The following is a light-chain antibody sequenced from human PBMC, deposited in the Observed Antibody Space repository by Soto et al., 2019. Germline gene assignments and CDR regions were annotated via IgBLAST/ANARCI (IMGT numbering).Light chain of an antibody. J-gene: IGKJ2*01. CDR2: GAS. CDR3: QQYNNWPQT. V-gene: IGKV3-15*01. Sequence: EIVMTQSPVTLSVSPGERATLSCRASQSVSSKLAWYQQKPGQAPRLLIYGASTRATGIPARFSCSGSGTEFTRSISSLQSEDFAVYYGQQYNNWPQTFGQGTKLEIK. CDR1: QSVSSK.